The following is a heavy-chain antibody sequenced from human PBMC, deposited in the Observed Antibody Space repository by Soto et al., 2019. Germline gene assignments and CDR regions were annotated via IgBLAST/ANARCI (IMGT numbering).Heavy chain of an antibody. Sequence: ASVKVSCKASGYNFNGYYIHWVRQAPGQGLEWMGWMNPNTGGANYAQKFQGKVIMTADTSISTAYLELRSLTSDDTAVYYCAKVISTIGSKQWLAQTKHQALDYWGQGTLVTVSS. CDR1: GYNFNGYY. V-gene: IGHV1-2*02. J-gene: IGHJ4*02. D-gene: IGHD6-19*01. CDR2: MNPNTGGA. CDR3: AKVISTIGSKQWLAQTKHQALDY.